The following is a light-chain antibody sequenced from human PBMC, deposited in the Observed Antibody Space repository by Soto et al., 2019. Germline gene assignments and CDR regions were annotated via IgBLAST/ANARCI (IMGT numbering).Light chain of an antibody. CDR2: EVS. J-gene: IGLJ1*01. Sequence: QSALTQPPSPSGTPGQSVTISCTGTSSDVGDYNYVSWYQQHPGKAPKLMIYEVSKRPSGVPDRFSGSKSGNTASLTVSGLQAEDEADYYCSSYAGSLYIFGTGTKVTVL. CDR1: SSDVGDYNY. CDR3: SSYAGSLYI. V-gene: IGLV2-8*01.